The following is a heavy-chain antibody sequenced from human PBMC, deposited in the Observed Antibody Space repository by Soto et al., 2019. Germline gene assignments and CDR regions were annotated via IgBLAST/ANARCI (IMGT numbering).Heavy chain of an antibody. V-gene: IGHV1-18*01. Sequence: ASVKVSCKASGYTFTSYAMHWVRQAPGQRLEWMGWISAYNGNTNYAQKLQGRVTMTTDTSTSTAYMELRSLRSDDTAVYYCARDRGAKYSSSWKPFDYWGQGTLVTVSS. CDR1: GYTFTSYA. CDR3: ARDRGAKYSSSWKPFDY. CDR2: ISAYNGNT. D-gene: IGHD6-13*01. J-gene: IGHJ4*02.